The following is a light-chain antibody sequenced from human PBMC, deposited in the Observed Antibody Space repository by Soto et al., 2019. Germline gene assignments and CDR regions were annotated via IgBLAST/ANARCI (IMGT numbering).Light chain of an antibody. CDR2: DVA. Sequence: QSVLTQPASVSGSPGQSITISCTATSSDIGNYVCWFQQHPGKAPKLMIYDVANRPSGVSNRFSGSKSGNTASLTISGLQAEDEADYYCVSFIGGNTVVFGGGTKLTVL. CDR3: VSFIGGNTVV. J-gene: IGLJ2*01. CDR1: SSDIGNY. V-gene: IGLV2-14*01.